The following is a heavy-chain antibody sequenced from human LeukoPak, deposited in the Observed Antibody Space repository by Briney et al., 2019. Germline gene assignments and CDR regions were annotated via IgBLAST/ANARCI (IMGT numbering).Heavy chain of an antibody. CDR1: GFTFSSYA. Sequence: GGSLRLSCAASGFTFSSYAMHWVRQAPGKGLEWVAVISYDGSNKYYADSVKGRFTISRDNSKNTLYLQMNSLGAEDTAVYYCARRGAVAGTKGVDYWGQGTLVTVSS. D-gene: IGHD6-19*01. V-gene: IGHV3-30*04. CDR3: ARRGAVAGTKGVDY. J-gene: IGHJ4*02. CDR2: ISYDGSNK.